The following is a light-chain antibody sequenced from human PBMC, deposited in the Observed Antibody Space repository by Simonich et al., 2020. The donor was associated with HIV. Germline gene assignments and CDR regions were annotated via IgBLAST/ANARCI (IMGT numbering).Light chain of an antibody. Sequence: EIVMTQSPATLSVSPGKRATLPYRASQSVSSSLAWYQQKPGQAPRLIIYGASTRATGIPARFSGSGSGTEFTLTISSMQAEDFAVYYCQQRSNWPLTFGGGTKVEIK. CDR1: QSVSSS. CDR2: GAS. J-gene: IGKJ4*01. V-gene: IGKV3-15*01. CDR3: QQRSNWPLT.